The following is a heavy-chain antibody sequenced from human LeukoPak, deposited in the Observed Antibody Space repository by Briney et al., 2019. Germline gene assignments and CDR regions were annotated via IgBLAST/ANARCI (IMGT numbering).Heavy chain of an antibody. CDR3: TRGSYDVLTGYSTLGEY. Sequence: SETLSLTCTVSGGSLSSSSFYWGWVRQTPGKGLEWIGNIYYSGSTYYNPSLKSRLTISLDTSQRQFSLRLSSVTAADTALYYCTRGSYDVLTGYSTLGEYWGQGTLVTVSS. CDR2: IYYSGST. J-gene: IGHJ4*02. V-gene: IGHV4-39*01. D-gene: IGHD3-9*01. CDR1: GGSLSSSSFY.